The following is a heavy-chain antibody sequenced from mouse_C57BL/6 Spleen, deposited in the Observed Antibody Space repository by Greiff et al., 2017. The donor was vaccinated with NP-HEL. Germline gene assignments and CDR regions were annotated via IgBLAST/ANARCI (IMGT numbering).Heavy chain of an antibody. D-gene: IGHD6-2*01. V-gene: IGHV1-76*01. J-gene: IGHJ4*01. CDR1: GYTFTDYY. Sequence: QVQLHQSGAELVRPGASVKLSCKASGYTFTDYYINWVKQRPGQGLEWIARIYPGSGNTYYNEKFKGKATLTAEKSSSTAYMQLSSLTSEDSAVYFCAISLLYAMDYWGQGTSVTVSS. CDR2: IYPGSGNT. CDR3: AISLLYAMDY.